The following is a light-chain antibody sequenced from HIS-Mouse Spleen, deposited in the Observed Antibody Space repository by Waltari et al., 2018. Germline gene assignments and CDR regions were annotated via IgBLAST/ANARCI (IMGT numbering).Light chain of an antibody. CDR3: QQYDNLPG. J-gene: IGKJ3*01. Sequence: DIQMTQSPSSLSASVGDRVTITCQASQYISNYLNWYQQKPGKAPKLLIYDASNLETGVPSRFSGSGSGTDFTFTISSLQPEDIATYYCQQYDNLPGFGPGTKVDIK. CDR2: DAS. V-gene: IGKV1-33*01. CDR1: QYISNY.